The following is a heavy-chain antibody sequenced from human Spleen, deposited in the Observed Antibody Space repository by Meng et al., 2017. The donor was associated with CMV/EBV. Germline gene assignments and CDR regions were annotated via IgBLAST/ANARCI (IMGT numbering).Heavy chain of an antibody. V-gene: IGHV4-34*01. CDR2: INHSGST. CDR3: ATSRFDP. D-gene: IGHD6-6*01. J-gene: IGHJ5*02. Sequence: QVQLKQWGAGLLKPSEALSLTCAVYGGSFSGYYWSWIRQPPGKGLEWIGEINHSGSTNYNPSLKSRVTISVDTSKNQFSLKLSSVTAADTAVYYCATSRFDPWGQGTLVTVSS. CDR1: GGSFSGYY.